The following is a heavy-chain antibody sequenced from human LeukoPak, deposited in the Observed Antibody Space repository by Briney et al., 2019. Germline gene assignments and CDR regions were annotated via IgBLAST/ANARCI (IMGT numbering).Heavy chain of an antibody. Sequence: GESLKISCAASGFTFSSYAMSWVRQAPGKGLEWVSAISGSGGSPYFGDSVKGRFTNSRDNSKNTLYLQMNSLRAEDTAVYYCAKDMGSGYCSGGSCYTGGDSDAFDYWGQGTLVTVSS. V-gene: IGHV3-23*01. CDR1: GFTFSSYA. J-gene: IGHJ4*02. D-gene: IGHD2-15*01. CDR2: ISGSGGSP. CDR3: AKDMGSGYCSGGSCYTGGDSDAFDY.